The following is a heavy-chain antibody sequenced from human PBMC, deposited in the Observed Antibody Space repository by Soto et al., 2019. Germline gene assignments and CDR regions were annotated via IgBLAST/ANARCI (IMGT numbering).Heavy chain of an antibody. CDR1: GYRFTNYW. D-gene: IGHD2-21*01. Sequence: ESLKISCKGSGYRFTNYWIGWVRQMPGKGLEWMGIIYPGDSDTRYSPSFQGQVTISADKSISTAYLQWNSLKASDTAMYYCARISVEMAIHSYYFDYWGQGTLVTVSS. J-gene: IGHJ4*02. V-gene: IGHV5-51*01. CDR2: IYPGDSDT. CDR3: ARISVEMAIHSYYFDY.